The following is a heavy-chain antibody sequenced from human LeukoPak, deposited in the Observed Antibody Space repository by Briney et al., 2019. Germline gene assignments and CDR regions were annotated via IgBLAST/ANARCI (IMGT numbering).Heavy chain of an antibody. Sequence: PSETLSLTCTVSGGSISSSSYYWGWIRQPPGKGLEWIGSIYYSGSTYYNPSLKSRVTISVDTSKNQFSLKLSSVTAADTAVYYCARDPILLWFGELLGDAFDIWGQGTMVTVSS. D-gene: IGHD3-10*01. CDR3: ARDPILLWFGELLGDAFDI. J-gene: IGHJ3*02. V-gene: IGHV4-39*07. CDR1: GGSISSSSYY. CDR2: IYYSGST.